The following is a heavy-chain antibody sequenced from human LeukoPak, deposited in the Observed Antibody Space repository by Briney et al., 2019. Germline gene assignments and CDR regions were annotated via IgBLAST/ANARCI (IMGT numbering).Heavy chain of an antibody. Sequence: SETLSLTCTDSGGSISSHDWTRIRQPAGKGLEWIGRIYISGSPNYNPSLKSRVTMSVDTSKNQFSLKLTSVTAADTAVYYCARVSSSWYQDWYFDRWGRGTLVTVSS. V-gene: IGHV4-4*07. CDR3: ARVSSSWYQDWYFDR. CDR1: GGSISSHD. D-gene: IGHD6-13*01. CDR2: IYISGSP. J-gene: IGHJ2*01.